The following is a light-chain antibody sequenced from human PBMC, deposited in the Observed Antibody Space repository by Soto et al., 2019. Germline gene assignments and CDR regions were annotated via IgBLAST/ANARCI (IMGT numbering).Light chain of an antibody. Sequence: MMMTQSPATLSLSPGERVTLSCRTSHSVNSHVAWYQQKPGQAPRLLLYGASTRATGIPVRFSGIGFGTEFTLTISSMKSEDFAVYYCQQYKNWPLFGQGTRLEIK. J-gene: IGKJ5*01. CDR2: GAS. CDR1: HSVNSH. CDR3: QQYKNWPL. V-gene: IGKV3-15*01.